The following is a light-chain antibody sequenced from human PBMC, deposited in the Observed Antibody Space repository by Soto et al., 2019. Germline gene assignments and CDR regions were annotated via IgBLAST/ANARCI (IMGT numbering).Light chain of an antibody. V-gene: IGKV1-5*01. J-gene: IGKJ1*01. Sequence: TITCRASQSISSWLAWYQQKPGKAPKLLIYDASSLESGVPSRFSGSGSGTEFTLTITSLQPDDFATYYCQQYNSYPWTFGQGTKVDI. CDR1: QSISSW. CDR2: DAS. CDR3: QQYNSYPWT.